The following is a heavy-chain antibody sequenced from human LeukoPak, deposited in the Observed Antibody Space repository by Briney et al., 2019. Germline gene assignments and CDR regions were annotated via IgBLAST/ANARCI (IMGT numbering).Heavy chain of an antibody. CDR1: GGSISSSTYY. Sequence: PSETLSLTCTVSGGSISSSTYYWGWIRQPPGKGLEWIGSIYYSGSTYYNPSLKSRVTISVDTSKNQFSLKLSSVTAADTAVYYCARTLYSSSPSFDAFDIWGQGTMVTVSS. J-gene: IGHJ3*02. V-gene: IGHV4-39*01. D-gene: IGHD6-6*01. CDR2: IYYSGST. CDR3: ARTLYSSSPSFDAFDI.